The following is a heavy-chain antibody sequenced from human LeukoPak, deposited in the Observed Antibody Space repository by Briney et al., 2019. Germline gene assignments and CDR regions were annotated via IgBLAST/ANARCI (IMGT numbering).Heavy chain of an antibody. V-gene: IGHV1-46*01. CDR1: GYTFSSYY. J-gene: IGHJ4*02. Sequence: ASVKVSCKASGYTFSSYYMHWVRQAPGQGLEWMGVINPSGGSTSYEQKFQGRVTMTRDTSTSTVYMELSSLKSEDTAVYYCARAGSFDYWGQGTLVTVSS. CDR2: INPSGGST. CDR3: ARAGSFDY. D-gene: IGHD1-1*01.